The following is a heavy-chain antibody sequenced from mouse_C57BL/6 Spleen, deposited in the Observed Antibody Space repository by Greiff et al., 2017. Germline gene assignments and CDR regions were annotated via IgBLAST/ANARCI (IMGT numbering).Heavy chain of an antibody. CDR1: GYTFTSYW. CDR3: ARGITTAFDY. CDR2: IHPNSGST. D-gene: IGHD1-2*01. V-gene: IGHV1-64*01. J-gene: IGHJ2*01. Sequence: QVHVKQPGAELVKPGASVKLSCKASGYTFTSYWMHWVKQRPGQGLEWIGMIHPNSGSTNYNEKFKSKATLTVDKSSSTAYMQLSSLTSEDSAVYYCARGITTAFDYWGQGTTLTVSS.